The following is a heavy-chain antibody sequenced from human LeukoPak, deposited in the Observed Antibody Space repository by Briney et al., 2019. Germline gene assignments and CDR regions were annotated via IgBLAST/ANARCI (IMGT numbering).Heavy chain of an antibody. Sequence: SETLSLTCAVYGETFIHNFWTWIRQPPGKGLEWIGQINHSGSTYYNPSLKSRVTILVDTSKNQFSLKLTSVTAADTAVYYCARAMPYFYGSIAVPGTIDYWGQGILVTVSS. CDR3: ARAMPYFYGSIAVPGTIDY. J-gene: IGHJ4*02. V-gene: IGHV4-34*01. CDR1: GETFIHNF. D-gene: IGHD6-19*01. CDR2: INHSGST.